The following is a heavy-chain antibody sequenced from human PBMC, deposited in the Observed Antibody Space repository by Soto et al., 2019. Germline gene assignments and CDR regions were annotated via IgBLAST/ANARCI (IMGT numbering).Heavy chain of an antibody. CDR2: INPSGGST. Sequence: ASVKVSCKASGYTFTSYYMHWVRQAPGQGLEWMGIINPSGGSTSYAQKFQGRVTMTRDTSTSTVYMELSSLRSEDTAVYYCATRSRVTIFGVVIEAYYYGMDVWGQGTTVTV. CDR1: GYTFTSYY. J-gene: IGHJ6*02. D-gene: IGHD3-3*01. CDR3: ATRSRVTIFGVVIEAYYYGMDV. V-gene: IGHV1-46*01.